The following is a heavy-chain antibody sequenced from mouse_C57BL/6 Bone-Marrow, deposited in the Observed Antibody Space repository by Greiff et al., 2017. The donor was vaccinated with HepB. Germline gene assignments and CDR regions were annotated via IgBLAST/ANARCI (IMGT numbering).Heavy chain of an antibody. CDR3: ARADHHTYSTGGRDY. CDR1: GYTFTSYW. D-gene: IGHD5-1-1*01. Sequence: QVQLQQPGAELVRPGSSVKLSCKASGYTFTSYWMDWVKPRPGQGLEWIGNIYPSDSETHYNQKFKDKATLTVDKSSSTAYMQLSSLTSEDSAVYYCARADHHTYSTGGRDYWGQGTTLTVSS. J-gene: IGHJ2*01. CDR2: IYPSDSET. V-gene: IGHV1-61*01.